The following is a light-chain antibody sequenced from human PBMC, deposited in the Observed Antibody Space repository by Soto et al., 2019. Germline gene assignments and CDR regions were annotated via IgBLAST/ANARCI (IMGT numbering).Light chain of an antibody. CDR3: QQYYSTPRT. CDR2: WAS. Sequence: DIVMTQSPGSLSVSLVERATINCKSSQGVLYSSNNKNYLAWYQQKPGQPPKLLIYWASTRESGVPDRFSGSGSGTDFTLTISSLQAEDVAVYYCQQYYSTPRTFGQGTKVDIK. J-gene: IGKJ1*01. CDR1: QGVLYSSNNKNY. V-gene: IGKV4-1*01.